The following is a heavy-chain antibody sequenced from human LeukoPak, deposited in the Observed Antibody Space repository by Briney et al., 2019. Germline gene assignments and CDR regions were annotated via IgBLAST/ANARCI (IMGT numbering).Heavy chain of an antibody. D-gene: IGHD2-2*01. CDR2: IYYSGST. CDR1: GGSISRYY. Sequence: SETLSLTCTVSGGSISRYYWSWIRQPPGKGLEWIGYIYYSGSTNYNPFLKSRVTISVDTSKNQFSLKLSSVTAADTAVYYCARDWVDCSTTSCYYTYFDYWGQGTLVTVSS. J-gene: IGHJ4*02. V-gene: IGHV4-59*01. CDR3: ARDWVDCSTTSCYYTYFDY.